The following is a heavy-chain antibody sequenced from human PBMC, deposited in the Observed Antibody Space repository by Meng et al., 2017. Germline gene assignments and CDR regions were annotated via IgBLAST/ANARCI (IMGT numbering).Heavy chain of an antibody. V-gene: IGHV1-2*02. CDR2: INPNSGGT. D-gene: IGHD3-10*01. J-gene: IGHJ4*02. CDR1: GYTFTGYY. Sequence: ASVKVSCKASGYTFTGYYMHWVRQAPGQGLEWMGWINPNSGGTSSAQRFQGRVTMTRDTSISTAYMELSSLRSDDTAVYYCATDYYGSGRSHGYWGQGTLVTVSS. CDR3: ATDYYGSGRSHGY.